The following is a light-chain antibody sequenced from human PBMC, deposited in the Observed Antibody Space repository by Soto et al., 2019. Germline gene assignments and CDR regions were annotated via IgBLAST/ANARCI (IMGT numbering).Light chain of an antibody. CDR2: GAS. J-gene: IGKJ4*01. Sequence: EIVMTQSPVTLSMSPGERATLSCRAGQSISSSLAWYQQKPGQPPRLLIYGASTRATGIPARFTGSGSGTEFTLTISSLQFDDSAVYYCQQRSNWPSLTFGGGTKVDIK. CDR1: QSISSS. V-gene: IGKV3-15*01. CDR3: QQRSNWPSLT.